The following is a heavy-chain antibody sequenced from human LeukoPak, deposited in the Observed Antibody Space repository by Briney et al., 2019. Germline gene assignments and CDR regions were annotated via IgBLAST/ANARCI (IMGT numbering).Heavy chain of an antibody. Sequence: SETLSLTCTVSGGSISSYYWSWIRQPPGKGLEWIGYIYYSGSTNYNPSLKSRVTISVDTSKNQFSLKLSSVTAADTAVYYCASSNWAWVVVAWGQGTLVTVSS. CDR3: ASSNWAWVVVA. V-gene: IGHV4-59*12. CDR1: GGSISSYY. D-gene: IGHD2-21*01. J-gene: IGHJ4*02. CDR2: IYYSGST.